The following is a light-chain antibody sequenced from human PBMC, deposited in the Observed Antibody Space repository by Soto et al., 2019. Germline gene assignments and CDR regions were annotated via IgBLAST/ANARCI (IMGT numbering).Light chain of an antibody. V-gene: IGKV3-20*01. Sequence: EIVLTQSPGTLSLSPGERATLSCRASQSVSSNYLAWYQVKPGQAPRLLIYGASSRATGIPDRFSGSGSGTDFTLTISRLEPEDFAVYYCQHYAAAPITFGQGTRLDI. CDR2: GAS. J-gene: IGKJ5*01. CDR3: QHYAAAPIT. CDR1: QSVSSNY.